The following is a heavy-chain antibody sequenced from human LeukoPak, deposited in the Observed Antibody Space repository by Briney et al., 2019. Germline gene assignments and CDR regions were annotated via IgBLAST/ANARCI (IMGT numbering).Heavy chain of an antibody. J-gene: IGHJ4*02. V-gene: IGHV1-69*05. CDR1: GGTFSSYA. CDR2: ITPVFGTA. CDR3: ARVSYGDYVDY. D-gene: IGHD4-17*01. Sequence: GASVKVSCKASGGTFSSYAISWVRQAPGQGLEWMGGITPVFGTANYAQKFQGRVTITTDESTSTAYMELSSLRSEDTAVYYCARVSYGDYVDYWGQGTLVTVSS.